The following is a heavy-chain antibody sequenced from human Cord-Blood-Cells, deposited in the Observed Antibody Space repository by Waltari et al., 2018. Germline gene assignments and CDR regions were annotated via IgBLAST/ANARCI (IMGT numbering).Heavy chain of an antibody. CDR3: ARELGMVDY. J-gene: IGHJ4*02. CDR2: IYYRGST. V-gene: IGHV4-31*03. CDR1: GGSIRSGGYY. D-gene: IGHD7-27*01. Sequence: QVQLQESGPGLVKPSQTLSLTCTVSGGSIRSGGYYWSWFRQHPGKGLEWIGYIYYRGSTYYNPSRKSRVTISVDTSKNQFSLKLSSVTAADTAVYYCARELGMVDYWGQGTLVTVSS.